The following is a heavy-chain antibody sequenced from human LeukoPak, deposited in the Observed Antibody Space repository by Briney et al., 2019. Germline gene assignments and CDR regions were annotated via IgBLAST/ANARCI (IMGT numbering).Heavy chain of an antibody. V-gene: IGHV4-59*08. J-gene: IGHJ4*02. Sequence: SETLSLTCIVSGGSISSYYWSWLRQPPGKGLEWIGYIYSSGSTDYNPSLKSRATISLDTPNHQFSLKLTSVTAADTAVYYCARHVGIHLWSLYFDYWGQGSLVTVSS. CDR3: ARHVGIHLWSLYFDY. CDR2: IYSSGST. CDR1: GGSISSYY. D-gene: IGHD5-18*01.